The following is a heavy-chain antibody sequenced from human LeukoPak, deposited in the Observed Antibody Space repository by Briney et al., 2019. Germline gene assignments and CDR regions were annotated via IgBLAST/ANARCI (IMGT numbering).Heavy chain of an antibody. Sequence: GGSLRLSCAASGFTFSSYSMNWVRQAPGKGLEWVSYISSSSSTIYYADSVKGRFTISRDNAKNSLYLQMSSLRDEDTAVYYCASHYGGNSGYFDYWGQGTLVTVSS. CDR3: ASHYGGNSGYFDY. V-gene: IGHV3-48*02. CDR1: GFTFSSYS. D-gene: IGHD4-23*01. J-gene: IGHJ4*02. CDR2: ISSSSSTI.